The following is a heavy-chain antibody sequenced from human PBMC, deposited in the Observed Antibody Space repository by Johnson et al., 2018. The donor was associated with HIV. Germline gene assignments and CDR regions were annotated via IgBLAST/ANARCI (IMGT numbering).Heavy chain of an antibody. D-gene: IGHD5/OR15-5a*01. CDR3: ARGIIVSPDAFDF. V-gene: IGHV3-30*04. J-gene: IGHJ3*01. CDR2: ISYDGSNK. CDR1: GFNFSSYD. Sequence: QLVESGGGVVQPGRSLRLSCVVSGFNFSSYDIDWVRQAPGKGLEWLAAISYDGSNKFYADSVQGRFTISRDNSKNTLYLQMNSLRREDTAVYYCARGIIVSPDAFDFWGLGTRVTVSS.